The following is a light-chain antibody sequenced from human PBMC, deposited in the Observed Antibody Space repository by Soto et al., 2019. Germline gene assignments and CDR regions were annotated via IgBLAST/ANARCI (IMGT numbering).Light chain of an antibody. Sequence: EIVLTQSPGTLSLSPGERATLSCRASQSVSSSYLAWYQHKPGQAPRLLIYGASLRATGITDRFSGSGSGTDFTRNISRLESDEFAVYYCQQYGSSPHTFGQGTKLEFK. V-gene: IGKV3-20*01. CDR1: QSVSSSY. J-gene: IGKJ2*01. CDR3: QQYGSSPHT. CDR2: GAS.